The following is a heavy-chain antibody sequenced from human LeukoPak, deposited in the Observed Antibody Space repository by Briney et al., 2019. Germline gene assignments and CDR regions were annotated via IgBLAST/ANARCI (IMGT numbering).Heavy chain of an antibody. Sequence: KPSETLSLTCTVSGGSISSSTYYWGWIRQPPGKGLEWIGSIYYSGSTNYNPSLKSRVTISVDTSNNQFSLKLSSVTAADTAVYYCARHTIGPSGWFDPWGQGTLVTVSS. J-gene: IGHJ5*02. D-gene: IGHD3-9*01. CDR3: ARHTIGPSGWFDP. CDR2: IYYSGST. V-gene: IGHV4-39*01. CDR1: GGSISSSTYY.